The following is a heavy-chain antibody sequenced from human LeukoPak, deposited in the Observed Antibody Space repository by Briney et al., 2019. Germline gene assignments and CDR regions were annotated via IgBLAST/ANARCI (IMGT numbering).Heavy chain of an antibody. V-gene: IGHV4-39*07. CDR1: GGSISSSTYY. CDR3: ARGPVVVPAAMRVRWFDP. CDR2: INHSGST. Sequence: SETLSLTCTVSGGSISSSTYYWGRIRQPPGKGLEWIGEINHSGSTNYNPSLKSRVTISVDTSKNQFSLKLSSVTAADTAVYYCARGPVVVPAAMRVRWFDPWGQGTLVTVSS. D-gene: IGHD2-2*01. J-gene: IGHJ5*02.